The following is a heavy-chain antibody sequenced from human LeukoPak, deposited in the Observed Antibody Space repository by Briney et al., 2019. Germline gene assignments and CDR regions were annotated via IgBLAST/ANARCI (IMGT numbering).Heavy chain of an antibody. Sequence: SETLSLTCAVYGGSFSGYYWSWIRQPPGKGLEWIGEINHSGSTNYNPSLKSRVTISVDTSKNQFSLKLSSVTAADTAVYYCARGQPLWLNNWFDPWGQGTLVTVSS. D-gene: IGHD2-21*01. CDR2: INHSGST. CDR1: GGSFSGYY. V-gene: IGHV4-34*01. CDR3: ARGQPLWLNNWFDP. J-gene: IGHJ5*02.